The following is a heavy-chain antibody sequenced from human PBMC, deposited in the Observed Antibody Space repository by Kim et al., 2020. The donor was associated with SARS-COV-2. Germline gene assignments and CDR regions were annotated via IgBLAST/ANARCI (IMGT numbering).Heavy chain of an antibody. CDR2: INTGGNEK. CDR3: AAEHYGDFL. V-gene: IGHV3-7*03. CDR1: GFTFSNFW. J-gene: IGHJ1*01. Sequence: GGSLRLSCAASGFTFSNFWMTWVRQAPGKGLEWVSIINTGGNEKYYVDSVKGRFTISRDNAKNLLNLQMNSLRAEDTAVYYCAAEHYGDFLWGQGTLVTVSS. D-gene: IGHD4-17*01.